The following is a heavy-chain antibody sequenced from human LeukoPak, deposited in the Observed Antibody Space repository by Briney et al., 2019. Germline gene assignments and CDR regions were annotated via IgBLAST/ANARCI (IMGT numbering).Heavy chain of an antibody. Sequence: PSETLSLTCTVSGGSISSGYYYWTWIRQPAGKGLEWIGRIYTRGSTDFNPSLKSRVTISLDTSKNQFSLKLSSVTAADTAAYYCARGGWPVYYFDHWGQGTLVTVSS. V-gene: IGHV4-61*02. D-gene: IGHD6-19*01. CDR3: ARGGWPVYYFDH. J-gene: IGHJ4*02. CDR2: IYTRGST. CDR1: GGSISSGYYY.